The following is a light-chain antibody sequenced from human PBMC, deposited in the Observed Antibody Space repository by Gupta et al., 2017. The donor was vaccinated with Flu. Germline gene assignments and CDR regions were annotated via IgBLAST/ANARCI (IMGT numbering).Light chain of an antibody. CDR2: EV. CDR3: CSDTTTHPFV. Sequence: QSTLTQPPSVSGPPGQSITTSCTGPSNHVGSYNYVSWYQQHPVKVHNLVVYEVPRRSGFSTRFSGSKSGNTASLTISVHKPEDEADYYCCSDTTTHPFVFGSGTKVTVL. J-gene: IGLJ1*01. V-gene: IGLV2-14*01. CDR1: SNHVGSYNY.